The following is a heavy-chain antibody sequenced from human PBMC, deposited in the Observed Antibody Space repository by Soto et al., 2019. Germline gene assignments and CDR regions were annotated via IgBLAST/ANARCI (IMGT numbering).Heavy chain of an antibody. CDR2: IRSDGRDT. Sequence: EVQLVESGGGLVQPGGSLRLSCAASGFTFSSYWMHWVRQVPVKGLVWVSRIRSDGRDTSYADSVKGRFTISRDNAKNTLYLQMNSLRVEDTAVYYCARSAYGSGEGNDYWGQGTLVTVSS. CDR1: GFTFSSYW. D-gene: IGHD3-10*01. CDR3: ARSAYGSGEGNDY. J-gene: IGHJ4*02. V-gene: IGHV3-74*01.